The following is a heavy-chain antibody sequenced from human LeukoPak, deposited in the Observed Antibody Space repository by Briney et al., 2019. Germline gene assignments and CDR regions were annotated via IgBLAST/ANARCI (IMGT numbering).Heavy chain of an antibody. D-gene: IGHD3-22*01. CDR3: ARPYYYDSRIDP. J-gene: IGHJ5*02. V-gene: IGHV4-30-4*01. CDR1: GGSISSGDYC. CDR2: MYYSGST. Sequence: PSQTLSLTCTVSGGSISSGDYCWSWIRQPPGKGLEWIAYMYYSGSTYYNPSLKSRVTMSADTSKNQLSLKLSSVTAADTAVYYCARPYYYDSRIDPWGQGILVTVSS.